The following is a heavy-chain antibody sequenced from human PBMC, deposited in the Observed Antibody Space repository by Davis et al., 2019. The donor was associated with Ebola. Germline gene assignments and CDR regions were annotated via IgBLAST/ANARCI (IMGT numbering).Heavy chain of an antibody. CDR3: ARVNAVTGYSRFDL. V-gene: IGHV3-48*01. D-gene: IGHD3-9*01. Sequence: GESLKISCAASGFTFSSYSMNWVRQAPGKGLEWVSYISSSSSTIYYADSVKGRFTISRDNAKNSLYLRMNSLRPEDTALYHCARVNAVTGYSRFDLWGQGTLVTVSS. CDR1: GFTFSSYS. J-gene: IGHJ5*02. CDR2: ISSSSSTI.